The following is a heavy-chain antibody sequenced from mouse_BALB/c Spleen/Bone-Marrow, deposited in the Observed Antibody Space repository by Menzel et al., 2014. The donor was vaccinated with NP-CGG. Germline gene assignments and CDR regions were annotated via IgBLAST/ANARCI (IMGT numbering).Heavy chain of an antibody. CDR1: GFNIKDTY. D-gene: IGHD1-1*01. CDR3: ASYYYGHYFDY. Sequence: VQLKQSGAEFVKPGASVKLSCTASGFNIKDTYMHWVKQRPEQGLEWIGRIDPANGNTKYDPKFQGKATITADTSSNTAYLQLSSLTSEDTAVYYCASYYYGHYFDYWGQGTTLTVSS. J-gene: IGHJ2*01. V-gene: IGHV14-3*02. CDR2: IDPANGNT.